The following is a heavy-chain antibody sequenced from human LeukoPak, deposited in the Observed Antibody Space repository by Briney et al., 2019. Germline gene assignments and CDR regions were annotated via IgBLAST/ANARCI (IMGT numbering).Heavy chain of an antibody. V-gene: IGHV3-23*01. J-gene: IGHJ4*02. D-gene: IGHD6-13*01. CDR2: ISGSGGST. CDR3: AKDKGSSSWLLDY. Sequence: GGSLRLSCAASGFTFSSYAMSWVRQAPGKGLEWVSAISGSGGSTYYADSAKGRFTISRDNSKNTLYLQMNSLRAEDTAVYYCAKDKGSSSWLLDYWGQGTLVTVSS. CDR1: GFTFSSYA.